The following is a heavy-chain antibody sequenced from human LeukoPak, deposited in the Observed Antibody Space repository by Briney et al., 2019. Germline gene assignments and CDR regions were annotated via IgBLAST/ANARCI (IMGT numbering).Heavy chain of an antibody. D-gene: IGHD3-22*01. Sequence: ASVTVSFTASGSTFTSYGISWVRQPPGQGLEWMGWISGYNGYTHYAHNLQGRVTMTTDTSTSTAYMELRSLRSDDTAVYYCARDEARYSSGYYPNWFDPWGQGTLVTVSS. CDR3: ARDEARYSSGYYPNWFDP. CDR2: ISGYNGYT. J-gene: IGHJ5*02. V-gene: IGHV1-18*01. CDR1: GSTFTSYG.